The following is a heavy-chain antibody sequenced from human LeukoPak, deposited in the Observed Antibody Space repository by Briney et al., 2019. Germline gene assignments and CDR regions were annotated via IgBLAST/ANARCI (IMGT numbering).Heavy chain of an antibody. Sequence: GGSLRLSCAASGFTFSSYSMNWVRQAPGKGLEWVSSMSVSSGLIYYADSVKGRFTISRDNSKNTLYLQMNSLRAEDTAVYYCAKGTLRIAVAGTVDYWGQGTLVTVSS. J-gene: IGHJ4*02. CDR1: GFTFSSYS. CDR2: MSVSSGLI. V-gene: IGHV3-23*01. CDR3: AKGTLRIAVAGTVDY. D-gene: IGHD6-19*01.